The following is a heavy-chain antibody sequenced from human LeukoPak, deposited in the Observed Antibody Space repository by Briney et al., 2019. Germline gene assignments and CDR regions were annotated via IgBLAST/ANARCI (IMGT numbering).Heavy chain of an antibody. D-gene: IGHD3-22*01. CDR2: NSYSRST. Sequence: SETLSLTCTVSGDSISSFYWSWIRQPPGGGLEWIGYNSYSRSTNYNPSLKSRVTISVDTSKNQFSLKLNSVTAADTAVYYCARDNPDYDLSGYGVFDFWGQGILVTVSS. J-gene: IGHJ4*02. CDR3: ARDNPDYDLSGYGVFDF. CDR1: GDSISSFY. V-gene: IGHV4-59*01.